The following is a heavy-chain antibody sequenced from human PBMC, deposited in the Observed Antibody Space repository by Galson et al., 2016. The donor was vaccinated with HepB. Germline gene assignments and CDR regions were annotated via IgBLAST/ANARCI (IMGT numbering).Heavy chain of an antibody. V-gene: IGHV3-23*01. CDR1: GFTFSRYP. J-gene: IGHJ2*01. CDR3: AKSLIVGPTMNWYFDL. CDR2: IGGSGGST. Sequence: SLRLSCAASGFTFSRYPMHWVRQAPGKGLEWVSGIGGSGGSTYYADSVKGRFTISRDSSKNTLYLQMNSLRAEDTAVYYCAKSLIVGPTMNWYFDLWGRGTLVTVSS. D-gene: IGHD1-26*01.